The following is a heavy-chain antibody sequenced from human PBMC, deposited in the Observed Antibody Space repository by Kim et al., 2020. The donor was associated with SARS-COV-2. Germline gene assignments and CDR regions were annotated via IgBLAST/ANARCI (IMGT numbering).Heavy chain of an antibody. CDR2: IWYDGSNK. CDR3: AKGPGVAVAGMSSKIWYFDL. V-gene: IGHV3-33*06. CDR1: GFTFSSYG. D-gene: IGHD6-19*01. Sequence: GSLRLSCAASGFTFSSYGMHWVRQAPGKGLEWVAVIWYDGSNKYYADSVKGRFTISRDNSKNTLYLQMNSLRAEDTAVYYCAKGPGVAVAGMSSKIWYFDLWSRGTLVTVSS. J-gene: IGHJ2*01.